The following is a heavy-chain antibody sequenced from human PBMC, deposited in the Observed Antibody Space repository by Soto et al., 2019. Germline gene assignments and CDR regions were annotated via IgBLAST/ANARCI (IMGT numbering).Heavy chain of an antibody. CDR2: FDPEDGET. J-gene: IGHJ5*02. CDR1: GYTLTELS. V-gene: IGHV1-24*01. CDR3: ATQCSSTSCYGFNWFDP. D-gene: IGHD2-2*01. Sequence: ASVKVSCKVSGYTLTELSMHWVRQAPGKGLEWMGGFDPEDGETIYAQKFQGRVTMTEDTSTDTAYMELGSLRSEDTAVYYCATQCSSTSCYGFNWFDPWGQGTLVTVSS.